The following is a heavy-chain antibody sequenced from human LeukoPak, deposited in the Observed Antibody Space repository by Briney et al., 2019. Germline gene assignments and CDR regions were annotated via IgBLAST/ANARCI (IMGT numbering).Heavy chain of an antibody. CDR2: IYHSGST. D-gene: IGHD6-19*01. J-gene: IGHJ4*02. Sequence: PSETLSLTCTVSGYSISSGYYWGWIRQPPGKGLEWIGSIYHSGSTNYNPSLKSRVTISVDTSKNQFSLKLSSVTAADTAVYYCARIYGWLVRGYFDYWGQGTLVTVSS. CDR3: ARIYGWLVRGYFDY. V-gene: IGHV4-38-2*02. CDR1: GYSISSGYY.